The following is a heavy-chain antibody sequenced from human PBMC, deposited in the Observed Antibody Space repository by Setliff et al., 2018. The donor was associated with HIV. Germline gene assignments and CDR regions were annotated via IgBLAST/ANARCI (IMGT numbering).Heavy chain of an antibody. V-gene: IGHV3-33*01. Sequence: GGSLRLSCAASGFTFNNYGMHWVRQAPGKGLEWVAVIWYDGSNKYYADSVKGRFTISRDNSKNTLYLQMNSLRAEDTAVYYCARDLGHSSPVFGYWGQGTLVTVSS. CDR3: ARDLGHSSPVFGY. CDR2: IWYDGSNK. J-gene: IGHJ4*02. CDR1: GFTFNNYG.